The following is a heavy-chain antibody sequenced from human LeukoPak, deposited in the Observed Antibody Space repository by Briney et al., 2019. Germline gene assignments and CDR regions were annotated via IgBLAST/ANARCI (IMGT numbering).Heavy chain of an antibody. D-gene: IGHD2-15*01. CDR1: GFTFTSYS. Sequence: PGGSLRLSCAASGFTFTSYSMIWVRQAPGKGLEWVANIKKDGSDKYYVDSVKGRFTISRDNAKKSLFLQMNSLRAEDTAVYYCTGGPGYWGQGTLVTVSS. CDR3: TGGPGY. CDR2: IKKDGSDK. J-gene: IGHJ4*02. V-gene: IGHV3-7*01.